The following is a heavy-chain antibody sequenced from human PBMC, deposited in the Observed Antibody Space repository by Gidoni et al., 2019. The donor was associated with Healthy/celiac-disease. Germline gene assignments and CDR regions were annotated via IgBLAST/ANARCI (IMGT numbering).Heavy chain of an antibody. D-gene: IGHD3-9*01. CDR1: GYSFTSYG. Sequence: EVQLVQSGAEVKKPGESLKISCKGSGYSFTSYGTGWVRQMPGKGLEWLGIIYPGDSDTRYSPSFQGQVTISADKSISTAYLQWSSLKASDTAMYYCARGTRLVGQVTDYWGQGTLVTVSS. CDR2: IYPGDSDT. CDR3: ARGTRLVGQVTDY. V-gene: IGHV5-51*01. J-gene: IGHJ4*02.